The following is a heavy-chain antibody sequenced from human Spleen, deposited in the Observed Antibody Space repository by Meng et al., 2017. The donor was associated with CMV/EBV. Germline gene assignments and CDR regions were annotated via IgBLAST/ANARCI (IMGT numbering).Heavy chain of an antibody. V-gene: IGHV4-39*07. J-gene: IGHJ4*02. Sequence: SETLSLTCTVSGGSIISSSHYWGWIRQSPGKGLEWIGSIYYTGTTYYNPSLKSRVTISVDTSKNQFSLKVSSVTAADTAVYYCARDGSGSYHDSFRPSDYWGQGTLVTVSS. CDR3: ARDGSGSYHDSFRPSDY. CDR1: GGSIISSSHY. D-gene: IGHD3-10*01. CDR2: IYYTGTT.